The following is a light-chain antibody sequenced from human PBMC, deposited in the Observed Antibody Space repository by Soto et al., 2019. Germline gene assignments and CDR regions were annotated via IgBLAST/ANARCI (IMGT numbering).Light chain of an antibody. CDR3: QQYNSWLPYT. CDR2: SAS. V-gene: IGKV3-15*01. J-gene: IGKJ2*01. Sequence: EIVMTQSPATLSVSPGERATLSCRASRSVSSNLAWYQQKPGQAPRLLIYSASTRATGIPDRFSGSGSGTEFTLTISSLQSEDFAVYYCQQYNSWLPYTFGQGTKLEIK. CDR1: RSVSSN.